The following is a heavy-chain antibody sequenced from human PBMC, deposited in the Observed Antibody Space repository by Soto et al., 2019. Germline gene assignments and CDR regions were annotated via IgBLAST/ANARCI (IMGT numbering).Heavy chain of an antibody. D-gene: IGHD6-13*01. CDR1: GGSISSSNW. CDR3: VRVIGAAFGSQRNYWFDP. J-gene: IGHJ5*02. CDR2: IYHSGST. V-gene: IGHV4-4*02. Sequence: QVQLQESGPGLVKPSGTLSLTCAVSGGSISSSNWWSWVRQPPGKGLEWIGEIYHSGSTNYNPSLWSRVTFSVDKSKNQFSRNLSSVTAADSAVYYCVRVIGAAFGSQRNYWFDPWGQGTLVTVSA.